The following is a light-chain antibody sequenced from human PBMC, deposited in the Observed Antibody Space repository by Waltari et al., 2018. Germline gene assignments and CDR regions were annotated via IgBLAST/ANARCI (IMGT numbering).Light chain of an antibody. CDR1: SGDVGFYNY. J-gene: IGLJ3*02. V-gene: IGLV2-14*03. Sequence: QSALTQPASLSGSPGQSITISCTGTSGDVGFYNYVSWYQQHPCKAPRLILYDVSERPSGVSNRFSGSKSGNTASLTISGLQAEYEADYYCNSYTGSSSWVFGGGTKLTVL. CDR2: DVS. CDR3: NSYTGSSSWV.